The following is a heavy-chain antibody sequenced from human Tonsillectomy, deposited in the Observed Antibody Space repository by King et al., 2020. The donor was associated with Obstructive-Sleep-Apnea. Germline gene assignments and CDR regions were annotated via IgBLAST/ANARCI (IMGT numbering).Heavy chain of an antibody. CDR3: ARVSGDSQKGYYFDY. CDR1: GFTFSSNS. J-gene: IGHJ4*02. D-gene: IGHD2-21*02. Sequence: VQLVESGGGLVKPGGSLRLSCAASGFTFSSNSMNWVRQAPGKGLEWVSSISSSSSYIYYVDSVKGRFTISRDNAKNSLYLQMNSLRAEDTAVYYCARVSGDSQKGYYFDYWGQGTLVTVSS. CDR2: ISSSSSYI. V-gene: IGHV3-21*01.